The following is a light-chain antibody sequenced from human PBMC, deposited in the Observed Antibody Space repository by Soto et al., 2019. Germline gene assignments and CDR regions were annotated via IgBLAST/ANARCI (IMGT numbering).Light chain of an antibody. CDR1: SSDVGGYNY. V-gene: IGLV2-14*03. Sequence: QSVLTQPASVSGSPGQSITISCTGTSSDVGGYNYVSWYQHHPGKAPKLMIHDVSNRPSGVSNRFSGSKSGNTASLTISGLQPEDEAYYYCCSYTTSNTRQIVFGTGTKVTVL. J-gene: IGLJ1*01. CDR2: DVS. CDR3: CSYTTSNTRQIV.